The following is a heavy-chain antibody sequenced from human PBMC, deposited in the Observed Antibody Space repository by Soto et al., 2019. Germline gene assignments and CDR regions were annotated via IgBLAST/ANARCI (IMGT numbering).Heavy chain of an antibody. D-gene: IGHD3-10*01. Sequence: EVQLLVSGGGLVQPGGSLRLSCSTSGFTFSTYAMNWVRQAPGKGLEWVSALSGSGGTTYYPDSVRGRFTISRDNSKNTLFLQMSSLRAEDTALYYCAKQRAGYGSGSDTFYFDFWGQGTLVTVSS. J-gene: IGHJ4*02. CDR2: LSGSGGTT. CDR1: GFTFSTYA. V-gene: IGHV3-23*01. CDR3: AKQRAGYGSGSDTFYFDF.